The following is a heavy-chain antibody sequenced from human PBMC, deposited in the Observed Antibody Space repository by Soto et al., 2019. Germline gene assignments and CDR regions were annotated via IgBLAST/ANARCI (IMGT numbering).Heavy chain of an antibody. V-gene: IGHV3-9*01. D-gene: IGHD2-15*01. Sequence: EVQLVESGGGLVQPGRSLRLSCAASGFTCDDYAMHCVRQAPGKGLEWVSGISWNSGSIGYADSVKGRFTSSRDNAKNSLYLPMNSLRAADTALYYCAKSACSGGRCYSGWRGGWFDPWGQGTLVTVSS. CDR1: GFTCDDYA. CDR2: ISWNSGSI. CDR3: AKSACSGGRCYSGWRGGWFDP. J-gene: IGHJ5*02.